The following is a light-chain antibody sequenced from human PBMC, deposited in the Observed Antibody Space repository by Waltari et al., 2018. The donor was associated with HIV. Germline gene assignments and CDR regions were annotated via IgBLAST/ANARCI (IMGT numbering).Light chain of an antibody. CDR2: AAS. Sequence: FKLPQSPASLSAFVGDRFTFPSRASQTIENFLDWYQQKPGKAPRLLIVAASYLQPGIPSRFSGRGSGTDFTLTVNSVQPEDFATYYCQQTYRVPYTFGPGTRV. CDR1: QTIENF. V-gene: IGKV1-39*01. J-gene: IGKJ3*01. CDR3: QQTYRVPYT.